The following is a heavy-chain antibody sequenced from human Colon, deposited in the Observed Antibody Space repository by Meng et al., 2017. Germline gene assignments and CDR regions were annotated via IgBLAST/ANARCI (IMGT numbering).Heavy chain of an antibody. V-gene: IGHV1-2*02. Sequence: SVTVSCQASGYTFTGYYMLWLRQAPGQGLEWMGWINPNSGGTNYAQKFQGRVTMTRDTSINTAYMELSRLRSDDTAVYYCASWRVGVRETDTNYWGQGTLVTVSS. CDR3: ASWRVGVRETDTNY. CDR1: GYTFTGYY. J-gene: IGHJ4*02. CDR2: INPNSGGT. D-gene: IGHD1-26*01.